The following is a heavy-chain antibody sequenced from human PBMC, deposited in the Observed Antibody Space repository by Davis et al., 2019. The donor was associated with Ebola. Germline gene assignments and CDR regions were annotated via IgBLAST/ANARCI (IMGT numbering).Heavy chain of an antibody. CDR3: ARGEYYYDTRGFYYGGFDF. Sequence: SETLSLTCTVSGGSIGNYFWSWIRQPPGKGLEWIGSIYYSGSTYYNPSLKSRVTISVDTSKNQFSLKLSSVTAADTAVYYCARGEYYYDTRGFYYGGFDFWGQGALVAVSS. V-gene: IGHV4-59*05. CDR2: IYYSGST. D-gene: IGHD3-22*01. J-gene: IGHJ4*02. CDR1: GGSIGNYF.